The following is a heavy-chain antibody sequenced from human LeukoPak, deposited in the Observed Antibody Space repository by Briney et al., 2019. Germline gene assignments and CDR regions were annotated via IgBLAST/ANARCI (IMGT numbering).Heavy chain of an antibody. Sequence: GGSLSLSCAASGFTFSSYSMNWVRQAPGKGLEWVSSISSSSSYIYYADSVKGRFTISRDNAKNSLYLQMNSLRAEDTALYYCAKSSSSWHDAFDIWGQGTMVTVSS. CDR1: GFTFSSYS. V-gene: IGHV3-21*04. CDR2: ISSSSSYI. D-gene: IGHD6-13*01. CDR3: AKSSSSWHDAFDI. J-gene: IGHJ3*02.